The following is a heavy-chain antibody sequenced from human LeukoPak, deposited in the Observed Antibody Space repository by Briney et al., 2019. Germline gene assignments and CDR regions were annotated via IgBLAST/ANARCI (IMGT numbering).Heavy chain of an antibody. J-gene: IGHJ4*02. CDR3: ARVVDTHFDY. Sequence: GGSLRLSCAASGFTFSSYWMHWVRQAPGKGLVWVSRIKSDGSTTTYADSVKGRLTISRDNAKNTLYLQMNSLRAEDTAVYYCARVVDTHFDYWGQGTLVTVSS. CDR2: IKSDGSTT. D-gene: IGHD5-18*01. CDR1: GFTFSSYW. V-gene: IGHV3-74*01.